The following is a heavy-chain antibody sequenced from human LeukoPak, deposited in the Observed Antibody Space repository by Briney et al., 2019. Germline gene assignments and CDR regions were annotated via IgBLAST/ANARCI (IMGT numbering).Heavy chain of an antibody. J-gene: IGHJ4*02. CDR3: ARQVGYCSSTSCYTGGYFDY. D-gene: IGHD2-2*02. V-gene: IGHV4-59*08. Sequence: SETLSLTCTVSGGSISSYYWSWIRQPPGKGLEWIGYIYYSGSTNYNPSLKSRVTISVDTSKNQFSLKLSSVTAADTAVYYCARQVGYCSSTSCYTGGYFDYWGQGTLVTVSS. CDR2: IYYSGST. CDR1: GGSISSYY.